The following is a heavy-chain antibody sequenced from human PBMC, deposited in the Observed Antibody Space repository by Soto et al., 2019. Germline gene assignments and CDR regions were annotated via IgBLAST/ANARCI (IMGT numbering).Heavy chain of an antibody. V-gene: IGHV4-61*01. CDR1: GGSVSSGSYY. CDR3: ARGRYYDSSGYYHGNWFDP. CDR2: IYYSGST. J-gene: IGHJ5*02. D-gene: IGHD3-22*01. Sequence: SETLSLTCTVSGGSVSSGSYYWSWIRQPPGKGLVWIGYIYYSGSTNYNPSLKSRVTISVDTSKNQFSLKLSSVTAADTAVYYCARGRYYDSSGYYHGNWFDPWGQGTLVTVSS.